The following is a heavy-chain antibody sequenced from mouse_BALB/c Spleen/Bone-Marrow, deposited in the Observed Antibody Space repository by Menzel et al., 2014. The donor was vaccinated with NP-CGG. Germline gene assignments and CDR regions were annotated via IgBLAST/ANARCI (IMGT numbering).Heavy chain of an antibody. V-gene: IGHV1S29*02. D-gene: IGHD5-2*01. CDR2: ICPYSGGT. Sequence: VQLKESGPELVKPGASVKISCKASEYTFTDYNMHWVKQSHGKSLEWIGYICPYSGGTGYNQKFKSKATLTVDDSSFTAYMELRSLTTEDSAVYYCARSGIPYAMDYWGQGTSVTVSS. J-gene: IGHJ4*01. CDR1: EYTFTDYN. CDR3: ARSGIPYAMDY.